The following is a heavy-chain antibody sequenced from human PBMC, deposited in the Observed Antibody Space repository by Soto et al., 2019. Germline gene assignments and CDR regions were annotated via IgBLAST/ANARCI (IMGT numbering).Heavy chain of an antibody. Sequence: GGSLRLSCAASGFTFSSYSMNWVRQAPGKGLEWVSSISSSSSYIYYADSVKGRFTISRDNAKNSLYLQMNSLRAEDTAVYYCARGDEYYDILTGYNDYWGQGTLVTVSS. V-gene: IGHV3-21*01. CDR2: ISSSSSYI. D-gene: IGHD3-9*01. J-gene: IGHJ4*02. CDR3: ARGDEYYDILTGYNDY. CDR1: GFTFSSYS.